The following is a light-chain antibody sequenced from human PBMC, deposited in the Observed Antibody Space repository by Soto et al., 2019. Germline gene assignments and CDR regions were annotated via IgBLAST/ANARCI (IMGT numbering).Light chain of an antibody. Sequence: QSVLTQPASVSGSPGQSITISCTGTSRDVGGYNYVSWYQQHPGKAPKLMIYVVTNRPSGVSNRFSGSKSGNTASLTISGLQAEDEADYYCSSYTSSSTRIFGGGTKLTVL. CDR2: VVT. CDR3: SSYTSSSTRI. J-gene: IGLJ2*01. CDR1: SRDVGGYNY. V-gene: IGLV2-14*01.